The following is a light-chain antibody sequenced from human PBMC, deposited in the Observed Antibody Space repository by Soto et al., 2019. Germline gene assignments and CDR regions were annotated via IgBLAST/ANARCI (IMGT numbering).Light chain of an antibody. Sequence: EIVMTQSPATLSASPGERATLSCRASQSVGSNLAWYQQKPGQAPRLLISGASTRATGIPARFSGGGSGTEFILTISSLQSEDFAVYYCQQYNNWPPTWTVGQGTKVDIK. CDR2: GAS. CDR1: QSVGSN. V-gene: IGKV3-15*01. J-gene: IGKJ1*01. CDR3: QQYNNWPPTWT.